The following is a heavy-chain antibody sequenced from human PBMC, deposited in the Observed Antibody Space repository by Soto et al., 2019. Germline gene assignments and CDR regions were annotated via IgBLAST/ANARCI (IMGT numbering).Heavy chain of an antibody. CDR2: ISYDGSNK. V-gene: IGHV3-30*18. J-gene: IGHJ6*02. Sequence: QVQLVESGGGVVQPGRSLRLSCAASGFTFSSYGMHWVRQAPGKGLEWVAVISYDGSNKYYADSVKGRFTISRDNSKNPLYLQMNSRRAEDTAVYYCAKDVVVGATTGLGDYYYYYGMDVWGQGTTVTVSS. D-gene: IGHD1-26*01. CDR1: GFTFSSYG. CDR3: AKDVVVGATTGLGDYYYYYGMDV.